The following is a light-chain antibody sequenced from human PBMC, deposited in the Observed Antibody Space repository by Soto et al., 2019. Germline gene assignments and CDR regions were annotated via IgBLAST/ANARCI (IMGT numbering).Light chain of an antibody. CDR1: QSVSSN. Sequence: EIVITQSPATLSVSPGERATLSCRASQSVSSNFLAWYQQKPGQAPRLLIYGISTRATGIPARFSGSGSGAESLLTGSSLQSEAFAVYYCQQYGCWPITFGEGTRLEIK. J-gene: IGKJ5*01. CDR3: QQYGCWPIT. V-gene: IGKV3-15*01. CDR2: GIS.